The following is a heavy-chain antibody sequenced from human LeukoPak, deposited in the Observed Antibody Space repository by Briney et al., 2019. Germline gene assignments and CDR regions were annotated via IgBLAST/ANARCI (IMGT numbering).Heavy chain of an antibody. D-gene: IGHD3-3*01. CDR3: ARVARYGFWSGYYAGDYYFDY. Sequence: PSETLSLTCAVSGGSISSGGYSWSWIRQPAGKGLEWIGRIYTSGSTNYNPSLKSRVTMSVDTSKNQFSLKLSSVTAADTAVYYCARVARYGFWSGYYAGDYYFDYWGQGTLVTVSS. V-gene: IGHV4-61*02. CDR1: GGSISSGGYS. CDR2: IYTSGST. J-gene: IGHJ4*02.